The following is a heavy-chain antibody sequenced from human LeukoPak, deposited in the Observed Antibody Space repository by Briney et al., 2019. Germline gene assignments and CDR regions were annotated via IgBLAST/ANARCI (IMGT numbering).Heavy chain of an antibody. D-gene: IGHD1-26*01. CDR2: IYDSGST. CDR1: GGSISTYY. CDR3: ARQSVLAVGPTPYFDY. J-gene: IGHJ4*02. Sequence: SETLSLTCTVSGGSISTYYWSWIRQPPGKGLEWIGYIYDSGSTNYNPSLKSRVTISIDTSKNQFSLRLSSVTAADTAVYYCARQSVLAVGPTPYFDYWGQGTLVTVSS. V-gene: IGHV4-59*08.